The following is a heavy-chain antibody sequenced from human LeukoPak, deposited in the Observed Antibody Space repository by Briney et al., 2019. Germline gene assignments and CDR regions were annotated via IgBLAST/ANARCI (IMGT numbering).Heavy chain of an antibody. D-gene: IGHD6-19*01. Sequence: ESLKISCKGSGYSFTNYWIGWVRQMPGKGLEWMGIIYPGDSNTRYSPSSQGQVTISADKSINTAYLQWSSLKASDTAMYYCARSYSSSLADFDHWGQGTLVTVSP. CDR1: GYSFTNYW. CDR3: ARSYSSSLADFDH. J-gene: IGHJ4*02. V-gene: IGHV5-51*01. CDR2: IYPGDSNT.